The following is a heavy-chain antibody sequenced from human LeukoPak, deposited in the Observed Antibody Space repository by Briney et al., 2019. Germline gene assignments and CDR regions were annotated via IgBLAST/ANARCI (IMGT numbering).Heavy chain of an antibody. CDR3: TTDRYCSGGSCYSF. Sequence: PRGSLRLSCAASGFTFSNAWMNWVRQAPEKGLEWVGRIKSKTDGGTTDYAAPVKGRFTISRDDSKNTLYLQMNSLKTEDTAVYYCTTDRYCSGGSCYSFWGQGTLVTVSS. CDR2: IKSKTDGGTT. J-gene: IGHJ4*02. V-gene: IGHV3-15*07. D-gene: IGHD2-15*01. CDR1: GFTFSNAW.